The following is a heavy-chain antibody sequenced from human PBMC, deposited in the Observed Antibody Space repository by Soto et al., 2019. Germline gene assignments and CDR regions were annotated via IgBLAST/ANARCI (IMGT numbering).Heavy chain of an antibody. J-gene: IGHJ4*02. CDR2: ISYDGSKI. V-gene: IGHV3-30-3*01. CDR1: GFTFSTQA. CDR3: ARDLRKFYYFDA. D-gene: IGHD4-17*01. Sequence: WGSLRLSCAASGFTFSTQAMHWVRQAPGKGLDWVAVISYDGSKIYYADSVKGRFTISRDNSKNMLYLQMNSLRAEDTAVYYCARDLRKFYYFDAWGQGTQVTVSS.